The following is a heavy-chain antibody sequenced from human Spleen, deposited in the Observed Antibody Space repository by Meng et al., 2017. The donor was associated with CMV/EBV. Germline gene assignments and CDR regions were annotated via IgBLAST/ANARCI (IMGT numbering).Heavy chain of an antibody. CDR1: GFSLTTSGEA. CDR3: AHRGFGSGTNYFDF. D-gene: IGHD3-10*01. V-gene: IGHV2-5*01. Sequence: QITLKESGATVVRPTETLTLTCSFSGFSLTTSGEAVGWIRQPPGKAPEWLALIYWNDDKRYSPSLKNRLTITKETSKNQVVLTMTNMDAVDTATFYCAHRGFGSGTNYFDFWGQGSLVTVSS. CDR2: IYWNDDK. J-gene: IGHJ4*02.